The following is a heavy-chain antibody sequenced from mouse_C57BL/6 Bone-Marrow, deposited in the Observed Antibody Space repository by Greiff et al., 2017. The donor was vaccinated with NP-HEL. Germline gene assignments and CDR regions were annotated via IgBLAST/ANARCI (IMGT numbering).Heavy chain of an antibody. V-gene: IGHV1-66*01. D-gene: IGHD1-1*01. CDR1: GYSFTSYY. CDR3: ARTFTTVVAPASY. J-gene: IGHJ3*01. CDR2: IYPGGGNT. Sequence: QVQLKQSGPELVKPGASVKISCKASGYSFTSYYIHWVKQRPGQGLEWIGWIYPGGGNTKYNEKFKGKATLTADTSSSTAYMQLSSLTSEDSAVYYCARTFTTVVAPASYWGQGTLVTVSA.